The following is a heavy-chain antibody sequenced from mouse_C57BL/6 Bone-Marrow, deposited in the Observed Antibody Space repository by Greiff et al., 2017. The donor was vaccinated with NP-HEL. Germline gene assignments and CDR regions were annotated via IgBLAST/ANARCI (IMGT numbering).Heavy chain of an antibody. CDR1: GYTFTSYW. V-gene: IGHV1-59*01. CDR3: ARSGGNRIAY. J-gene: IGHJ3*01. D-gene: IGHD2-1*01. CDR2: IDPSDSYT. Sequence: QVQLQQPGAELVRPGTSVKLSCKASGYTFTSYWMHWVKQRPGQGLEWIGVIDPSDSYTNYNQKFKGKATLTVDTSSSTAYMQLSSLTSEDSAVYYGARSGGNRIAYWGQGTLVTVSA.